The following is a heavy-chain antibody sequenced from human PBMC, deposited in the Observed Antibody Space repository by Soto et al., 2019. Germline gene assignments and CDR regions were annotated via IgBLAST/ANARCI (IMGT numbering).Heavy chain of an antibody. J-gene: IGHJ4*02. V-gene: IGHV4-34*01. CDR3: ARGLYDSSGYYVRRRGHKFDY. D-gene: IGHD3-22*01. CDR2: INHSGST. CDR1: GGSFSGYY. Sequence: PSETLSLTCAVYGGSFSGYYWSWIRQPPGKGLEWIGEINHSGSTNYNPSLKSRVTISVDTSKNQFSLKLSSVTAADTAVYYCARGLYDSSGYYVRRRGHKFDYWGQGTLVTVSS.